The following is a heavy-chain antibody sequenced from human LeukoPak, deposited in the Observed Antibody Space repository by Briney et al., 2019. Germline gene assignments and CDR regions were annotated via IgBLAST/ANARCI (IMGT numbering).Heavy chain of an antibody. D-gene: IGHD3-10*01. J-gene: IGHJ6*04. V-gene: IGHV4-34*01. CDR3: ARTRDYFGSGSYYKRRQTQQNYGMDV. CDR1: GGSFSGYL. Sequence: SETLSLTCAVCGGSFSGYLWSWSRQPPGKGLEWIGEINQSGSTNYNPSLKCRVTISVDTSKNQFSLKLSSVTAADTAVYYCARTRDYFGSGSYYKRRQTQQNYGMDVWGKGSTVTVSS. CDR2: INQSGST.